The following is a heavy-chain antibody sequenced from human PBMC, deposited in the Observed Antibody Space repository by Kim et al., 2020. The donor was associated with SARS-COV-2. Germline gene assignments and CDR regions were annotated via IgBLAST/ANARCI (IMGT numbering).Heavy chain of an antibody. D-gene: IGHD5-18*01. Sequence: ASVKVSCKASGYTFTSYGISWVRQAPGQGLEWMGWISAYNGNTNYAQKPQGRVTMTTDTSTSTAYMELRSLRSDDTAVYYCARAGIQLWLLHPADYYGMDVWGQGTTVTVSS. CDR2: ISAYNGNT. CDR3: ARAGIQLWLLHPADYYGMDV. J-gene: IGHJ6*02. CDR1: GYTFTSYG. V-gene: IGHV1-18*01.